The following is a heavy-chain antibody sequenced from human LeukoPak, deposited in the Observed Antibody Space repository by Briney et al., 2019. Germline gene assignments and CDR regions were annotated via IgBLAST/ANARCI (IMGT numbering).Heavy chain of an antibody. CDR2: IYYSGST. CDR3: ARGDGDYVSY. Sequence: PSETLSLTCTVSGGSISSSSYYWGWIRQPPGKGLEWIGYIYYSGSTNYNPPLKSRVTISVDTSKNQFSLKLSSVTAADTAVYYCARGDGDYVSYWGQGTLVTVSS. D-gene: IGHD2-21*02. V-gene: IGHV4-61*05. CDR1: GGSISSSSYY. J-gene: IGHJ4*02.